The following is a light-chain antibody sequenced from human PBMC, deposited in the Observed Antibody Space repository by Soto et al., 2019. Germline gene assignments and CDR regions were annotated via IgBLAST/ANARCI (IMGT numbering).Light chain of an antibody. CDR3: SSYTVTSTRL. CDR2: EVS. J-gene: IGLJ1*01. V-gene: IGLV2-14*01. Sequence: QSALTQPASVSGSPGQSITISCTGTSSDVGGYNYVSWYQQYPGKAPKLMIYEVSHRPSGVSARFSGSKSGNTASLTISGLQAEDEADYYRSSYTVTSTRLFGTGTKLTVL. CDR1: SSDVGGYNY.